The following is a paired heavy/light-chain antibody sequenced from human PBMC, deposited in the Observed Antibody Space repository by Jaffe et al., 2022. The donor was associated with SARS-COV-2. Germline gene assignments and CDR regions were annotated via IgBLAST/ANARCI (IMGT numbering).Heavy chain of an antibody. V-gene: IGHV3-30*04. Sequence: QVQLVESGGGVVQPGRSLRLSCAASGFTFSSYAMHWVRQAPGKGLEWVAVISYDGSNKYYADSVKGRFTISRDNSKNTLYLQMNSLRAEDTAVYYCATLTGGNCSGGICYSHYYYYYMDVWGKGTTVTVSS. CDR3: ATLTGGNCSGGICYSHYYYYYMDV. J-gene: IGHJ6*03. D-gene: IGHD2-15*01. CDR2: ISYDGSNK. CDR1: GFTFSSYA.
Light chain of an antibody. Sequence: EIVLTQSPATLSLSPGERATLSCRASQSVSSYLAWYQQKPGQAPRLLIYDASNRATGIPARFSGSGSGTDFTLTISSLEPEDFAVYYCQQRSNWPQLTFGGGTKVEIK. CDR2: DAS. V-gene: IGKV3-11*01. CDR1: QSVSSY. CDR3: QQRSNWPQLT. J-gene: IGKJ4*01.